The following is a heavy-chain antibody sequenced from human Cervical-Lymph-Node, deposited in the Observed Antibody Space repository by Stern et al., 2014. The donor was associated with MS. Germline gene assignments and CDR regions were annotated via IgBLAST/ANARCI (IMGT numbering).Heavy chain of an antibody. CDR1: GGTFSKFP. CDR2: SFPVFGTP. Sequence: VQLVQSGAEVTKPGSSVKVSCKASGGTFSKFPSSWVRQAPGQGLEWMGGSFPVFGTPTYAQEFRGRVTIPADVSTSTVYMELSSLRSDDTAVYYCALSSETSDRWYSLGYDLWGQGTLVTVSS. J-gene: IGHJ5*02. V-gene: IGHV1-69*01. D-gene: IGHD6-13*01. CDR3: ALSSETSDRWYSLGYDL.